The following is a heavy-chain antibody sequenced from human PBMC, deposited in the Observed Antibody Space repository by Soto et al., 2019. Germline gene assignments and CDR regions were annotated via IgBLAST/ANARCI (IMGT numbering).Heavy chain of an antibody. D-gene: IGHD5-12*01. CDR3: ARHPQRGYPGMDV. CDR2: ISSGGQTI. J-gene: IGHJ6*02. V-gene: IGHV3-48*02. Sequence: EVQLVESGGGLVQPGGSLRLSCAASGFSFSTYDMNWVRQAPGKGLEWVSYISSGGQTIKSTDSVKGRFTISRDNAKNSLYLQMSGVRDEDTGVYYCARHPQRGYPGMDVWGQGTTVTVSS. CDR1: GFSFSTYD.